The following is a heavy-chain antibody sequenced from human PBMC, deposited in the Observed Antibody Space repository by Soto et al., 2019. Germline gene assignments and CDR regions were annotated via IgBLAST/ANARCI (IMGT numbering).Heavy chain of an antibody. Sequence: SVSMSLTCSACGGSVSGHYWAWIWQSQGKRLKWLAHMLYSGSGRIKTNPSLKSRVSTSVVTSTNHISLRLTSVTAADTAVYYCARAFYDSSAAGVAFDLRAPRTMGTV. CDR3: ARAFYDSSAAGVAFDL. CDR1: GGSVSGHY. J-gene: IGHJ3*01. D-gene: IGHD5-12*01. V-gene: IGHV4-59*02. CDR2: MLYSGSGRI.